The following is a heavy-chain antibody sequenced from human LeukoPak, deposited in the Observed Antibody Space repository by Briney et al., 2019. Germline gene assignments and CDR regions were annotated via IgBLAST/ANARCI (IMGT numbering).Heavy chain of an antibody. CDR3: ARDSIAAAGQNWFDP. D-gene: IGHD6-13*01. V-gene: IGHV4-34*01. Sequence: SETLSLTCAVYGGSFSGYYWSWIRQPPGKGLEWIGEINHSGSTNYNPSLKSRVTISVDTSKNQFSLKPSSVAAADTAVYYCARDSIAAAGQNWFDPWGQGTLVTVSS. CDR2: INHSGST. J-gene: IGHJ5*02. CDR1: GGSFSGYY.